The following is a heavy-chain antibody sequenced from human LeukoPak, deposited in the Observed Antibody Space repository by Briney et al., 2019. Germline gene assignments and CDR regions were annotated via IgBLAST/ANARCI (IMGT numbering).Heavy chain of an antibody. CDR1: GYTFTGYY. Sequence: ASVKVSCTASGYTFTGYYMHWVRQAPGQGLEWMGWINPNSGGTNYAQKFQGWVTMTRDASISTAYMELSRLRSDDTAVYYCARARPGIAVAGTPYYFDYWGQGTLVTVSS. J-gene: IGHJ4*02. V-gene: IGHV1-2*04. CDR3: ARARPGIAVAGTPYYFDY. D-gene: IGHD6-19*01. CDR2: INPNSGGT.